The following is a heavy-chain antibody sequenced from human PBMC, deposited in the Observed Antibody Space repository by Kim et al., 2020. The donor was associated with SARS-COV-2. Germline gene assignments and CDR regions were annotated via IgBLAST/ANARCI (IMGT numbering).Heavy chain of an antibody. V-gene: IGHV3-21*01. Sequence: GGSLRLSCAASGFTFSSYSMNWVRQAPGKGLEWVSSISSSSSYIYYADSVKGRFTISRDNAKNSLYLQMNSLRAEDTAVYYCARDHHSSGYPRYGMDVWGQGTTVTVSS. D-gene: IGHD3-22*01. CDR2: ISSSSSYI. CDR3: ARDHHSSGYPRYGMDV. CDR1: GFTFSSYS. J-gene: IGHJ6*02.